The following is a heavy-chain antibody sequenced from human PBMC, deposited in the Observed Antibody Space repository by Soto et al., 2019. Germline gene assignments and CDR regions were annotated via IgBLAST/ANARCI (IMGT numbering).Heavy chain of an antibody. CDR1: GFTFSGSA. Sequence: GGSLRLSCAASGFTFSGSAMHWVRQASGKGLEWVGRIRSKANSYATAYAASVKGRFTISRDDSKNTAYLQMNSLKTEETAVYYGTTSGGAQLWSDPLRFDPWGQGTLVTVSS. CDR2: IRSKANSYAT. J-gene: IGHJ5*02. D-gene: IGHD5-18*01. CDR3: TTSGGAQLWSDPLRFDP. V-gene: IGHV3-73*01.